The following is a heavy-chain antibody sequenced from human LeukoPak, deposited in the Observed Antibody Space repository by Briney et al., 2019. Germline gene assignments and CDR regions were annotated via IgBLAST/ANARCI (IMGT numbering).Heavy chain of an antibody. CDR3: ASPGDRTEYYFDY. V-gene: IGHV1-69*13. CDR1: GGTFSSYA. Sequence: PAASVKVSCKASGGTFSSYAISWVRQAPGQGLEWMGGIIPIFGTANYAQKFQGRVTITADESTSTAYMELSSLRSEDTAVYYCASPGDRTEYYFDYWGQGTLVTVSS. CDR2: IIPIFGTA. D-gene: IGHD2-21*02. J-gene: IGHJ4*02.